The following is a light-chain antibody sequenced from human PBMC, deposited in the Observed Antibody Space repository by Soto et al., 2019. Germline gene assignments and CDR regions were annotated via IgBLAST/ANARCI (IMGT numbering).Light chain of an antibody. V-gene: IGKV3-20*01. J-gene: IGKJ5*01. CDR1: QTVYRDY. Sequence: EIVLTQSPGTLFLSPGERATPSRRASQTVYRDYLAWFKQKPGQPPRLLLYGASSRAAGIPDRFSGSGSGTDFTLTIKRLEPEDFAVYYCQQYSNSITFGQGTRLEIK. CDR2: GAS. CDR3: QQYSNSIT.